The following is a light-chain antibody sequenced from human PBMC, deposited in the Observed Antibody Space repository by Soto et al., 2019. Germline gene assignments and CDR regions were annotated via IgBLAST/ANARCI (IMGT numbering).Light chain of an antibody. CDR2: EVI. CDR3: SSYSRTSTLVL. CDR1: TSDVGGYNY. V-gene: IGLV2-14*01. Sequence: ALTQTASVSGSPGQSITISCTGTTSDVGGYNYVSWYQQHPGEAPKLIIYEVINRPSGISNRFSGSKSGNTASLTISGLQAEDEADYYCSSYSRTSTLVLFGGGTKLTVL. J-gene: IGLJ2*01.